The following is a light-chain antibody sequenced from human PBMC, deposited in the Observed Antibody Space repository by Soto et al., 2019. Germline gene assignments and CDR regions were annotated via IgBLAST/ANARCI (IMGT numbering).Light chain of an antibody. V-gene: IGLV2-14*01. CDR2: DVT. J-gene: IGLJ1*01. CDR3: SSYTSSSTYYV. Sequence: QSVLTQPASVSGSPGQSITISCTGTSSDVGGYNYVSWYQHHPGKAPKLMIFDVTNRPSGVSNRFSGSKSGNTASLTISGLQAEDEADYYCSSYTSSSTYYVFGTGTQLTVL. CDR1: SSDVGGYNY.